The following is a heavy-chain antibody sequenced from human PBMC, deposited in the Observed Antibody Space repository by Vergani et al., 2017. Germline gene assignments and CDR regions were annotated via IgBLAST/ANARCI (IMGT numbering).Heavy chain of an antibody. CDR2: IYPGDSDT. CDR3: ARTVLGYCSGGSCSANYYYYYGMDV. D-gene: IGHD2-15*01. Sequence: EVQLVQSGAEVKKPGESLKISCKGSGYSFTSYWIGWVRQMPGKGLEWMGIIYPGDSDTRYSPSFQGQVTISADKSISTAYLQWSSLKASDTAMYYCARTVLGYCSGGSCSANYYYYYGMDVWGQGTTVTVSS. J-gene: IGHJ6*02. V-gene: IGHV5-51*03. CDR1: GYSFTSYW.